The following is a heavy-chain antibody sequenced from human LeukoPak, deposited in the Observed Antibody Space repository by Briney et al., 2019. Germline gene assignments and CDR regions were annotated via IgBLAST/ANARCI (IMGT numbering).Heavy chain of an antibody. CDR1: GGSISSGSYY. D-gene: IGHD3-3*01. J-gene: IGHJ3*02. V-gene: IGHV4-61*10. CDR2: INHSGST. CDR3: ARGYYTAFDI. Sequence: LETLSLTCTVSGGSISSGSYYWSWIRQPAGKGLEWIGEINHSGSTNYNPSLKSRVTISVDTSKNQFSLKLSSVTAADTAVYYCARGYYTAFDIWGQGTMVTVSS.